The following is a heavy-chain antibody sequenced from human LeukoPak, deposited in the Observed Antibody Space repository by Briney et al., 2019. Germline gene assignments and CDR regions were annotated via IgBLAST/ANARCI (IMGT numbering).Heavy chain of an antibody. CDR1: GGSISSSSYY. D-gene: IGHD6-13*01. V-gene: IGHV4-39*01. J-gene: IGHJ3*02. CDR2: IYYSGST. Sequence: MSSETLSLTCTVSGGSISSSSYYWGWIRQPPGKGLEWIGSIYYSGSTYYSPSLKSRVTISVDTSKNQFSLKLSSVTAADTAVYYCASPPGTQQLETRAFDIWGQGTMVTVSS. CDR3: ASPPGTQQLETRAFDI.